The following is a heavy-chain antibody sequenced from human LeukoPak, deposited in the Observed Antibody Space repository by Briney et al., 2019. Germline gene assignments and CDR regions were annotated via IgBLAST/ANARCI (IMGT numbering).Heavy chain of an antibody. Sequence: SETLSLTCTVSRDSISSPKWWTWVRQPPGKGLEWIGEIYHSGSTSYNPSLMSRLTISVDKSRNQFSLKLSSVTAADTAVYYCASRTASDLEGLDIWGQGTMVTVSS. V-gene: IGHV4-4*02. D-gene: IGHD2-21*02. CDR1: RDSISSPKW. J-gene: IGHJ3*02. CDR3: ASRTASDLEGLDI. CDR2: IYHSGST.